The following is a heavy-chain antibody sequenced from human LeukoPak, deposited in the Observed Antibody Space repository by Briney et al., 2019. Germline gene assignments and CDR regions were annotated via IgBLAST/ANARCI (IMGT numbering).Heavy chain of an antibody. V-gene: IGHV4-39*01. CDR3: ARWPPRLGQDS. CDR1: GGSISSSSYY. D-gene: IGHD3-16*01. CDR2: IYYSGST. J-gene: IGHJ4*02. Sequence: SETLCLTCAVSGGSISSSSYYWGWIRQPPGKGLEWIGSIYYSGSTYYNPSLKSRVTISVDTSKNQSSLKLSSVTAADTAVYYCARWPPRLGQDSWGQGTLVTVSS.